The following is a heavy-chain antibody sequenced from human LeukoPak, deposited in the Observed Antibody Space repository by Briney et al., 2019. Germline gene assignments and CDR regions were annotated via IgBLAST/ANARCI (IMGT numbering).Heavy chain of an antibody. CDR2: IYYSGST. CDR1: GGSISSSSYY. D-gene: IGHD5-12*01. Sequence: SETLSLTCTVSGGSISSSSYYWGWIRQPPGKGLEWIGSIYYSGSTYYNPSLKSRVTISVDTSKNQFSLMLSSVTAADTAVYYCARDGDVDLVAKVFDYWGQGTLVTVSS. J-gene: IGHJ4*02. V-gene: IGHV4-39*07. CDR3: ARDGDVDLVAKVFDY.